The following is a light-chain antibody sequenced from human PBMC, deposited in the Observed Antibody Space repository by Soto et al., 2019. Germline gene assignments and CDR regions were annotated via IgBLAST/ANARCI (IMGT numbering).Light chain of an antibody. J-gene: IGLJ2*01. V-gene: IGLV2-23*01. CDR3: CSYAGSHVV. CDR1: SSDVGSYNL. CDR2: EGS. Sequence: QSVLTQPASVSGSPGQSITISCTGTSSDVGSYNLVSWYQQHPGKAPKLMIYEGSKRPSGVSNRFSGSKSGSTASLTISGLQAEDEADYYCCSYAGSHVVFGGGTKLTVL.